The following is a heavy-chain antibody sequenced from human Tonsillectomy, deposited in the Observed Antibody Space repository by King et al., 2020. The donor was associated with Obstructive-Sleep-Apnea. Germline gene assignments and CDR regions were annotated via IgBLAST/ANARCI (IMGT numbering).Heavy chain of an antibody. CDR3: ARRSVATAGSFDY. CDR2: IYYSENT. CDR1: GGSISSSSYY. D-gene: IGHD6-13*01. Sequence: QLQLQESGPGLVKPSETLSLTCIVSGGSISSSSYYWGWIRQPPGKGLEWIGNIYYSENTYYSPSLRSRVTISIDTSKNQFSLRLSSVTAADTAVYYCARRSVATAGSFDYWGQGTLVTVSS. V-gene: IGHV4-39*07. J-gene: IGHJ4*02.